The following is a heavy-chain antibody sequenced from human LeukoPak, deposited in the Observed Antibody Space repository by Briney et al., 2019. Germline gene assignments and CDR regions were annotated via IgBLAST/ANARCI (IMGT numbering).Heavy chain of an antibody. V-gene: IGHV1-2*02. CDR3: AALGATSFDY. CDR1: GYTFTDYY. D-gene: IGHD1-26*01. J-gene: IGHJ4*02. CDR2: IVPNSGAT. Sequence: ASVKVSCKTSGYTFTDYYIHWVRQAPGQGLEWVGWIVPNSGATNYAQKFQGRITMTRDTSISTAYMELTRLRYYDTAVDYGAALGATSFDYWAQGTLVPVSS.